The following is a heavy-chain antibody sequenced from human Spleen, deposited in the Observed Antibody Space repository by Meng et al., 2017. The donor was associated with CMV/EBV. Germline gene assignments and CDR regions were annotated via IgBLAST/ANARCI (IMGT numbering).Heavy chain of an antibody. CDR3: ARGATRNIVGDPHKGAFDI. V-gene: IGHV4-61*01. CDR2: IYYSGST. J-gene: IGHJ3*02. CDR1: GGPVSSGSYY. D-gene: IGHD1-26*01. Sequence: SETVSLTCAVNGGPVSSGSYYWSWIRQPPGKGLEWIGYIYYSGSTNYNTSLKSRVTISVDTSKNQFSLKLSSVTAADTAVYYCARGATRNIVGDPHKGAFDIWGQGTMVTVSS.